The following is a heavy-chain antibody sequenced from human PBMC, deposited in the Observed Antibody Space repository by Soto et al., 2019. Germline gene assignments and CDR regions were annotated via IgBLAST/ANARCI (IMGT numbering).Heavy chain of an antibody. CDR3: ARINGGSPDF. D-gene: IGHD2-15*01. J-gene: IGHJ4*02. CDR1: GGSMNAHF. CDR2: IYISGTT. Sequence: TSETLSLTCTVSGGSMNAHFWSWIRQSAGKGLEWIGHIYISGTTMYNPSLKSRVTMSVDPPKNQLSLKLTSVTAADTAVYYCARINGGSPDFWGQGTLVTVS. V-gene: IGHV4-4*07.